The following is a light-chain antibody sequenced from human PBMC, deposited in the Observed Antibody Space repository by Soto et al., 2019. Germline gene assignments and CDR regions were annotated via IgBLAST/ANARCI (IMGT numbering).Light chain of an antibody. CDR3: QQRSNWPGLT. V-gene: IGKV3-11*01. Sequence: EIVLTQSPATLSSSPGERATLSCRASQSVSSYLAWYQQQPGKAPRLLINDASNSATGIPTRFCGSRSGTAVTITISSLELEDYAVYYCQQRSNWPGLTFGRGTKVEIK. CDR2: DAS. J-gene: IGKJ4*01. CDR1: QSVSSY.